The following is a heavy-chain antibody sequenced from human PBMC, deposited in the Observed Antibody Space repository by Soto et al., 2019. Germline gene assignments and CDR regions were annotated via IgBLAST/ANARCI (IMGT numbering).Heavy chain of an antibody. D-gene: IGHD3-22*01. CDR3: ARAGRSSGYSDFDY. Sequence: SETLSLTCTVSGGSVSSCGYYWSWIRQPPGKGLEWIGYIYYSGSTNYNPSLKSRVTISLDTPKNQFSLMLTSVTAADTAVYYCARAGRSSGYSDFDYWGQGTLVTVSS. V-gene: IGHV4-61*08. J-gene: IGHJ4*02. CDR2: IYYSGST. CDR1: GGSVSSCGYY.